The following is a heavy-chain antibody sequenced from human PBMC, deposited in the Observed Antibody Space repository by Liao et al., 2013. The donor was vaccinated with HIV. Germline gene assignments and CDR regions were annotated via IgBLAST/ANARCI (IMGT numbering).Heavy chain of an antibody. Sequence: QVQLQESGPGLVKPSETLSLTCTVSGGSISSYYWSWIRQPAGKGLEWIGRVYAGGGTNYNPSLKRRVTMSVDTSKNQFSLNLNSVTAADTAVYFCARDMDFQYWGQGTLVTVSS. D-gene: IGHD3-10*01. CDR3: ARDMDFQY. CDR2: VYAGGGT. J-gene: IGHJ1*01. CDR1: GGSISSYY. V-gene: IGHV4-4*07.